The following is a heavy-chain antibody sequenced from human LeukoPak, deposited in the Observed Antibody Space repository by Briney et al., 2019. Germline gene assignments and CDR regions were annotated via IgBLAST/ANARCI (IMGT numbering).Heavy chain of an antibody. V-gene: IGHV3-30*09. J-gene: IGHJ4*02. CDR1: EFTVSRYA. Sequence: PGGSLRLSCAASEFTVSRYAMHWVRQAPGKGLEWVAVISYDGVNKYYADSVKGRFAISRDNSKNTLYLQMNSLRAEDTAVYFCTRVTDGEPPFDYWGQGALVTVSS. CDR3: TRVTDGEPPFDY. D-gene: IGHD5-24*01. CDR2: ISYDGVNK.